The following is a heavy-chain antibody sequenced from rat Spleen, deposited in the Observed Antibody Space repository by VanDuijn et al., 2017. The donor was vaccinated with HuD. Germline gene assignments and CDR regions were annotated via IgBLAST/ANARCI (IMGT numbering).Heavy chain of an antibody. Sequence: EVQLVESGGGLVQPGRSLKLSCAASGFTFSDYYMAWVRQAPTKGLEWVASISYDGGSTYYRDSVKGRFTISRDNAKSSLYLQMDSLRSEDTATYYGTTDSATEGTDYWGQGVMVTVSS. V-gene: IGHV5-20*01. D-gene: IGHD1-11*01. CDR1: GFTFSDYY. CDR2: ISYDGGST. CDR3: TTDSATEGTDY. J-gene: IGHJ2*01.